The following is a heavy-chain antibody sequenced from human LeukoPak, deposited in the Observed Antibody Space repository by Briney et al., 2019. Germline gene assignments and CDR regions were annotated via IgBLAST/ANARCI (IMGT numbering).Heavy chain of an antibody. Sequence: GGSLRLSCAVSGLTFSSSWMDWVRQAPGKGLEWVASINPDGNKKYSADSVKGRFTISRDDAENSLYLQMNSLRTEDTAVYYYVSWISGHGYWGQGTLVTVSS. V-gene: IGHV3-7*03. J-gene: IGHJ4*02. D-gene: IGHD1-26*01. CDR2: INPDGNKK. CDR1: GLTFSSSW. CDR3: VSWISGHGY.